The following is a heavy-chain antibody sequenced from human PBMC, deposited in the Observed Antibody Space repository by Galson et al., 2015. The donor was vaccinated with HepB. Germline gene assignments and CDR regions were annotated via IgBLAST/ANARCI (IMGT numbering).Heavy chain of an antibody. D-gene: IGHD6-19*01. CDR1: GYTFTSYA. CDR2: INAGNGNT. V-gene: IGHV1-3*01. J-gene: IGHJ4*02. CDR3: ARVGLSIAVAGPYYFDY. Sequence: SVKVSCKASGYTFTSYAMHWVRQAPGQRLEWMGWINAGNGNTKYSQKFQGRVTITRDTSASTAYMELSSLRSEDTAVYYCARVGLSIAVAGPYYFDYWGQGTLVTVSS.